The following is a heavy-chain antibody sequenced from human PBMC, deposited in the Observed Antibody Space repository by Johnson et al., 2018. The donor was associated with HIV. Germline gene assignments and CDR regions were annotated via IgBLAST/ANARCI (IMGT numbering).Heavy chain of an antibody. Sequence: VQLVESGGGLIKPGGSLRLSCAAPGFTFSNAWMSWVRQAPGKGLEWVGHIKSKTDGGTTDYAAPVKGRFTISRDDSKNTLYLHMNSLKSEDTAVYYCTTESVGYYDSSGYYSVGMGGAFDIWGQGTMVTISS. CDR1: GFTFSNAW. CDR2: IKSKTDGGTT. CDR3: TTESVGYYDSSGYYSVGMGGAFDI. J-gene: IGHJ3*02. D-gene: IGHD3-22*01. V-gene: IGHV3-15*01.